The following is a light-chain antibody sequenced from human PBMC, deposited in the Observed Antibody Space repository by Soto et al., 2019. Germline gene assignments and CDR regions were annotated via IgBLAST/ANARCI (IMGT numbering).Light chain of an antibody. J-gene: IGLJ2*01. V-gene: IGLV2-14*03. CDR3: SSYTSSSSYVV. Sequence: QSVLTQPASVSGSPGQSITISCTGTSSDVGGYNYVSWYQDHPGKAPKLMIYDVSNRPSGVSNRFSGSKSGNTASLTISGLQAEDEGDYYCSSYTSSSSYVVFGGGTKLTVL. CDR2: DVS. CDR1: SSDVGGYNY.